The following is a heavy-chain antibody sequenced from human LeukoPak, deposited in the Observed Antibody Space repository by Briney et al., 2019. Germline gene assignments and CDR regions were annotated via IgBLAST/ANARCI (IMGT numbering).Heavy chain of an antibody. V-gene: IGHV3-21*01. CDR1: GFTFSSYS. Sequence: GGFLRLSCAASGFTFSSYSMNWVRQAPGKGLEWVSSISSSSSYIYYADSVKGRFTISRDNAKNSLYLQMNSLRAEDTAVYYCARLASGSYLDYWGQGTLVTVSS. D-gene: IGHD1-26*01. CDR3: ARLASGSYLDY. J-gene: IGHJ4*02. CDR2: ISSSSSYI.